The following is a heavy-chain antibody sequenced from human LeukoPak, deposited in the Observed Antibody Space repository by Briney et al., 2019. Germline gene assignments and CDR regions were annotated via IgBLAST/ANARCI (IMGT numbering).Heavy chain of an antibody. CDR3: ARGRSYDFWSGYYYDY. J-gene: IGHJ4*02. CDR1: GGSFSGYY. Sequence: PSETLSLTCAVYGGSFSGYYWSWIRQPPGKGLGWIGEINHSGSTNYNPSLKSRVTISVDTSKNQFSLKLSSVTAADTAVYYCARGRSYDFWSGYYYDYWGQGTLVTVSS. CDR2: INHSGST. V-gene: IGHV4-34*01. D-gene: IGHD3-3*01.